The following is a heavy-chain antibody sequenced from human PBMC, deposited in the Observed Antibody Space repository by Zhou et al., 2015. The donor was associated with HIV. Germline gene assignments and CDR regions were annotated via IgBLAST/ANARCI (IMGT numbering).Heavy chain of an antibody. Sequence: QVQLVQSGAEVKKPGSSVKVSCKASGGTFSSYAISWVRQAPGQGLEWMGGIIPIFGTANYAQKFQGRVTITADESTSTAYMELSSLRSEDTAVYYCAMGGGATERQVLRYFDYWGQGTLVTVSS. V-gene: IGHV1-69*01. D-gene: IGHD3-16*01. CDR3: AMGGGATERQVLRYFDY. J-gene: IGHJ4*02. CDR1: GGTFSSYA. CDR2: IIPIFGTA.